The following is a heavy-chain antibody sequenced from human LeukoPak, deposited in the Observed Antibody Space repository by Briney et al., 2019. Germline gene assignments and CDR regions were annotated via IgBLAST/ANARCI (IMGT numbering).Heavy chain of an antibody. CDR2: ISGSSSHI. CDR1: GFTFSDYY. CDR3: ARDQEQWLEYYFDY. D-gene: IGHD6-19*01. J-gene: IGHJ4*02. Sequence: GGSLRLSCEASGFTFSDYYLSWIRQAPGKGLEWISYISGSSSHINYADSVKGRFTISRDNAKKSVYLQMDSLRVEDTAVYYCARDQEQWLEYYFDYWGQGTLVTVSS. V-gene: IGHV3-11*06.